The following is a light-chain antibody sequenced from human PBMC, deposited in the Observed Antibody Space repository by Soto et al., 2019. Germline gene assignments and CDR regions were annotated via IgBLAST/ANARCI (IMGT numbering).Light chain of an antibody. CDR3: QQTFGMFPWT. V-gene: IGKV1-39*01. CDR2: AAS. J-gene: IGKJ1*01. CDR1: QNIRDS. Sequence: DIQMAQSPSSLSASVGDRITITCRASQNIRDSLNWYQHKPGMAPQLMIFAASNFHSGVPSRFSVSGAGTDFTLTISSLQPEDFATYYCQQTFGMFPWTFGQGTKVEMK.